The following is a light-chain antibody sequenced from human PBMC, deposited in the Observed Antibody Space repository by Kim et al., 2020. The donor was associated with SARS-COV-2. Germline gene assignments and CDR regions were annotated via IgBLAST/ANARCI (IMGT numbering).Light chain of an antibody. CDR3: QQFSTSPPAYT. J-gene: IGKJ2*01. CDR1: QSISSTF. V-gene: IGKV3-20*01. CDR2: AAS. Sequence: PGKRATLPCRASQSISSTFVAWYQQKLGQAPRLLILAASSRAAGTPDRFSGSGSGTDCTLTISRVEPDDFAVYYCQQFSTSPPAYTCGQGTKLEI.